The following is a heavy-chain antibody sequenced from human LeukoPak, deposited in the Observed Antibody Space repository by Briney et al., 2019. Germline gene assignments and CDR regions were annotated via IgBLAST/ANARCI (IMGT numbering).Heavy chain of an antibody. V-gene: IGHV3-74*01. J-gene: IGHJ4*02. Sequence: GGSLRLSCAASGFTFSRYWMHWVRQAPGKGLVWVSRINSDGSSTTYADSVKGRFTISRDNAKNTLFLQMNSLRAEDTAVYYCARAPQDYFDYWGQGTLVTVSS. CDR1: GFTFSRYW. D-gene: IGHD2-15*01. CDR3: ARAPQDYFDY. CDR2: INSDGSST.